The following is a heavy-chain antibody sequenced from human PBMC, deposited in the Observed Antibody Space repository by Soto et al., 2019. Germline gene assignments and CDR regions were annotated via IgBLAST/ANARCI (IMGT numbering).Heavy chain of an antibody. CDR1: GGTFSSYT. J-gene: IGHJ6*03. V-gene: IGHV1-69*08. CDR2: IIPILGIA. D-gene: IGHD3-10*01. Sequence: QVQLVQSGAEVKKPGSSVKVSCKASGGTFSSYTISWVRQAPGQGLEWMGRIIPILGIANYAQKFQGRVTITADKSTSTAYMELRSLRSEDTAVYYCARDENYYGSGSPYYYYMDVWGKGTTVTVSS. CDR3: ARDENYYGSGSPYYYYMDV.